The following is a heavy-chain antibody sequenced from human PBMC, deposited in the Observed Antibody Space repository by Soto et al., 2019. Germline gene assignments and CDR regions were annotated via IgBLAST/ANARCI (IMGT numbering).Heavy chain of an antibody. CDR2: INSDGSST. Sequence: EVQLVESGGGLVQPGGSLRLSCAASGFTFSSYWMHWVRQAPGKGLVWVSRINSDGSSTSYADSVKGRFTISRDNAKNTLYLQMNSLRAEDTAVYYCARHQYYDHRMDVWGQETTVTVSS. J-gene: IGHJ6*02. V-gene: IGHV3-74*01. D-gene: IGHD2-2*01. CDR1: GFTFSSYW. CDR3: ARHQYYDHRMDV.